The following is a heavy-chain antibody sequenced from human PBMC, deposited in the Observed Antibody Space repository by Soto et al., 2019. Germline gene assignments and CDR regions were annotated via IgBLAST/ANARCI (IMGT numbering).Heavy chain of an antibody. CDR1: GFNFRSYG. V-gene: IGHV3-30*03. Sequence: GVPLRLSCAAAGFNFRSYGMRWVRQTTGKGLEWVAVISYDGSNKYYADSVKGRFTISRDNSKNTLYLQMNSLRAEDTAVYYCARRVLEYCRSDQSYYYYYYFLAVRGQGALVTVSS. D-gene: IGHD6-6*01. J-gene: IGHJ4*02. CDR2: ISYDGSNK. CDR3: ARRVLEYCRSDQSYYYYYYFLAV.